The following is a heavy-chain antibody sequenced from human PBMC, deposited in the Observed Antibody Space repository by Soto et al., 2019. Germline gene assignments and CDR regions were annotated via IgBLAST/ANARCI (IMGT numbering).Heavy chain of an antibody. J-gene: IGHJ3*02. CDR3: ARGLATLPVFAFDI. D-gene: IGHD6-6*01. Sequence: SGPTLVNPTQTLTLACSFSGFSLSTSGVGVGWIRQSPGKALEWLALIYWSGDEHYRPSLKSRLSIIKDTSKNHVVLIMTDMDPVDTATYYCARGLATLPVFAFDIWGQGTMVTVSS. CDR1: GFSLSTSGVG. CDR2: IYWSGDE. V-gene: IGHV2-5*01.